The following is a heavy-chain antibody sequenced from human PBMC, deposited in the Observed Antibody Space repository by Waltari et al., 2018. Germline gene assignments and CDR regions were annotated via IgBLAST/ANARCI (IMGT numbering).Heavy chain of an antibody. D-gene: IGHD2-15*01. J-gene: IGHJ3*02. CDR2: INPSGGTT. CDR3: ARDSRHCSGGSCYPGAFDI. CDR1: GYTFTRHY. Sequence: QVQLVQSGAGVKKPGAYVKVSCKPSGYTFTRHYMYWVRQAPGQGLEWMGIINPSGGTTSYAQKFQGRVTMTRDTPTSTVYMELSSLRSEDTAVYYCARDSRHCSGGSCYPGAFDIWGQGTMVTVSS. V-gene: IGHV1-46*01.